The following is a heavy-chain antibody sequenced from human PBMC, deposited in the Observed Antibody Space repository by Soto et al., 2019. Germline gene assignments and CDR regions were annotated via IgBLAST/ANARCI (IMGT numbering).Heavy chain of an antibody. CDR3: ARGATVTQYDY. Sequence: QVQLQESGPGLVKPSETLSLTCTVSGVSVNSGSFYWAWIRQPPGKGLEWIGFGCYSGTTNYKPSLKSRVTISVDTSRSQISLKVTSLTAADTAVYYCARGATVTQYDYWGQGTLVTVSS. CDR1: GVSVNSGSFY. V-gene: IGHV4-61*01. J-gene: IGHJ4*02. CDR2: GCYSGTT. D-gene: IGHD4-17*01.